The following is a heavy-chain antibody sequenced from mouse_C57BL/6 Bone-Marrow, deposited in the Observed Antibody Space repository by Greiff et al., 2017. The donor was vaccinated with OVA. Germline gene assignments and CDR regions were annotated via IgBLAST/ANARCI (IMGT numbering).Heavy chain of an antibody. Sequence: EVMLVESGGGLVKPGGSLKLSCAASGFTFSSYAMSWVRQTPEKRLEWVATISDGGSYTYYPDNVKGRFTISRDNAKNNLYLQMSHLKSEDTAMYYCASVDITTVVAPYYFDYWGQGTTLTVSS. CDR3: ASVDITTVVAPYYFDY. CDR1: GFTFSSYA. CDR2: ISDGGSYT. V-gene: IGHV5-4*03. D-gene: IGHD1-1*01. J-gene: IGHJ2*01.